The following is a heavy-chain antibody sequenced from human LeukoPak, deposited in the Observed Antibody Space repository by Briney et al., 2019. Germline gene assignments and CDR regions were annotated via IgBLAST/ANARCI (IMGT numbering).Heavy chain of an antibody. D-gene: IGHD6-13*01. CDR1: GYTFTSYG. V-gene: IGHV1-18*01. CDR2: ISAYNGNT. Sequence: EASVKVSCKASGYTFTSYGISWVRQAPGQGLEWMGWISAYNGNTNYAQKLQGRVTMTTDTSTSTAYMELRSLRSDDTAVYYCARELPSSSWEFLGYFDYWGQGTLVTVSS. CDR3: ARELPSSSWEFLGYFDY. J-gene: IGHJ4*02.